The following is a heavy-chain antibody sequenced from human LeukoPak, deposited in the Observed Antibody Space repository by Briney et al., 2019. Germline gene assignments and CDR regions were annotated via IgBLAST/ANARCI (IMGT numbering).Heavy chain of an antibody. CDR2: IYYSGST. Sequence: SETLSLTCTVSGGSISSYYWSWIRQPPGKGLEWIGYIYYSGSTNYNPSLKSRVTISVDTSKNQFSLKLSSVTAADTAVYYCAATGTAAGAADFDYWGQGTLVTVSS. V-gene: IGHV4-59*12. CDR3: AATGTAAGAADFDY. CDR1: GGSISSYY. J-gene: IGHJ4*02. D-gene: IGHD6-19*01.